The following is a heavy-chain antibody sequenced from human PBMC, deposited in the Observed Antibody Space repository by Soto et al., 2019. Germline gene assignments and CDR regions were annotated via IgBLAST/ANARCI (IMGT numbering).Heavy chain of an antibody. D-gene: IGHD3-10*01. CDR3: AKDDSLLWFGGDISAFDI. CDR1: GFTFSSYG. Sequence: GSLRLSCAASGFTFSSYGMHWVRQAPGKGLEWVAVISYDGSNKYYADSVKGRFTISRDNSKNTLYLQMNSLRAEDTAVYYCAKDDSLLWFGGDISAFDIWGQGTMVTVSS. CDR2: ISYDGSNK. J-gene: IGHJ3*02. V-gene: IGHV3-30*18.